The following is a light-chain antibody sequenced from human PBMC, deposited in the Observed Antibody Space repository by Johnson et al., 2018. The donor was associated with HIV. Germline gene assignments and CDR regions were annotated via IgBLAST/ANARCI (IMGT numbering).Light chain of an antibody. CDR3: GTWDSSLSAYV. CDR1: SSSIGSNT. CDR2: DNN. J-gene: IGLJ1*01. V-gene: IGLV1-51*01. Sequence: QLVLTQPPSASGTPGQRVTFSCSGSSSSIGSNTVSWYQQLPGTAPKLLIYDNNKRPSGIPDRFSGSKSGTSATLGITGLQTGDEADYYCGTWDSSLSAYVFGTGTKVTVL.